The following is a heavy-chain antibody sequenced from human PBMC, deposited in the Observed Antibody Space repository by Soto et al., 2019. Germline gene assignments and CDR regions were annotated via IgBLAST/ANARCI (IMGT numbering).Heavy chain of an antibody. J-gene: IGHJ4*02. CDR2: INPSGDST. Sequence: ASVKVSCKASGYTFTSYGISWVRQAPGQGLEWMGIINPSGDSTSYAQEFQGRVTMTRETSTSTLYMELSSLRSEDTAVYYCARATRSGSPHFDHWGQGTLVTVSS. V-gene: IGHV1-46*01. CDR3: ARATRSGSPHFDH. D-gene: IGHD5-12*01. CDR1: GYTFTSYG.